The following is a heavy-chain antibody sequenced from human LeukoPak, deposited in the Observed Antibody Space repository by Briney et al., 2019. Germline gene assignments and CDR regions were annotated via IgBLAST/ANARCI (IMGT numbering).Heavy chain of an antibody. CDR2: IYYSGST. D-gene: IGHD6-13*01. CDR1: GGSISSYY. V-gene: IGHV4-59*01. J-gene: IGHJ4*02. CDR3: ARASGTGYSSSWPRPVNY. Sequence: SETLSLTCTVSGGSISSYYWSWLRQPPGKGLEWIGYIYYSGSTNYNPSLKSRVTISVDTSKNQCSLKLSSVTAADTAVYYCARASGTGYSSSWPRPVNYWGQGTLVTVSS.